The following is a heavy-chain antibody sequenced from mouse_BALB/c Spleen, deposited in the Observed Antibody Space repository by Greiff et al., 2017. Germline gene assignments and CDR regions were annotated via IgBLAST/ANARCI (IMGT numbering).Heavy chain of an antibody. CDR1: GFSLTSYD. V-gene: IGHV2-9-2*01. D-gene: IGHD1-1*01. CDR2: IWTGGGT. J-gene: IGHJ4*01. Sequence: VMLVESGPGLVAPSQSLSITCTVSGFSLTSYDISWIRQPPGKGLEWLGVIWTGGGTNYNSAFMSRLSISKDNSKSQVFLKMNSLQTDDTAIYYCVRDFPYYYGSSLYAMDYWGQGTSVTVSS. CDR3: VRDFPYYYGSSLYAMDY.